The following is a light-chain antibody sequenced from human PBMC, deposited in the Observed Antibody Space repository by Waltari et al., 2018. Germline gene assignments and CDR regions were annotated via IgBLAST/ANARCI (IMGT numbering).Light chain of an antibody. Sequence: DIQMTQSPSTLSASVGDRVTISCRASQSVGTWLAWYQQEPGKAPKLLIYMASSLESGVPSRFSGSGSGTEFTLTISSLQPDDFATYSCQQYSSFSTFGQGTTLDI. J-gene: IGKJ2*01. V-gene: IGKV1-5*03. CDR2: MAS. CDR3: QQYSSFST. CDR1: QSVGTW.